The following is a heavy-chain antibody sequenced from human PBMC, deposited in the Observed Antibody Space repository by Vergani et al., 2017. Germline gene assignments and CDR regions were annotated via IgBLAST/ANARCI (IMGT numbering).Heavy chain of an antibody. CDR1: GGSITYGAFY. D-gene: IGHD3-22*01. J-gene: IGHJ5*02. CDR2: IYYSENK. CDR3: ARCFRDEGMIYGGTVENWFDP. Sequence: QAQLQESGPGLVKPSETLSLTCTVSGGSITYGAFYWGWIRQSPGKGLEWIGSIYYSENKFYNPSLESRVTLSIDTTKNQFSLKLKSVTAAATAVYYCARCFRDEGMIYGGTVENWFDPWGQGTLVTVSS. V-gene: IGHV4-39*01.